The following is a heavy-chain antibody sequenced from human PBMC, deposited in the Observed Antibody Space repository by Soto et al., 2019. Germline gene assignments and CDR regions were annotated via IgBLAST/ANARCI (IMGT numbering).Heavy chain of an antibody. D-gene: IGHD2-15*01. CDR2: IYYSGST. V-gene: IGHV4-39*07. CDR3: ASARYSCSGGSCYGNYFDY. CDR1: GGSISSSSYY. J-gene: IGHJ4*02. Sequence: SETLSLTCTVSGGSISSSSYYWGWIRQPPGKGLEWIGSIYYSGSTYYNPSLKSRVTISVDTSKNQFSLKLSSVTAADTAVYYCASARYSCSGGSCYGNYFDYWGQGTLVTVSS.